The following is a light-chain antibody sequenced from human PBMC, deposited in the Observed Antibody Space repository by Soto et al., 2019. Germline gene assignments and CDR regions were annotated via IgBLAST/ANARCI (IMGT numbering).Light chain of an antibody. Sequence: QAVVTQESSFSVSPGGTVTLTCGLISGTVSTANNPNWYQQTPGLAPRTLIDSTSTRSSGVPDRFSGSIVGNKAALTIAGAQADDESDYYGALFMGNGISVFGTGTKLTVL. CDR2: STS. V-gene: IGLV8-61*01. J-gene: IGLJ1*01. CDR3: ALFMGNGISV. CDR1: SGTVSTANN.